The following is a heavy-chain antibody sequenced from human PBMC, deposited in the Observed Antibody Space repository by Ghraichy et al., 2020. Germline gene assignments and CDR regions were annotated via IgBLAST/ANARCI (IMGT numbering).Heavy chain of an antibody. D-gene: IGHD2-15*01. CDR2: INHSGST. CDR3: ASYCSGGSCYYNWFDP. CDR1: GGSFSGYY. Sequence: SQTLSLTCAVYGGSFSGYYWSWIRQPPGKGLEWIGEINHSGSTNYNPSLKSRVTISVDTSKNQFSLKLSSVTAADTAVYYCASYCSGGSCYYNWFDPWGQGTLVTVSS. V-gene: IGHV4-34*01. J-gene: IGHJ5*02.